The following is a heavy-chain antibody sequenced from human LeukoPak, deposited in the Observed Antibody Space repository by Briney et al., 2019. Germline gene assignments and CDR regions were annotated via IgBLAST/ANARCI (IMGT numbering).Heavy chain of an antibody. CDR2: ISRSGTDI. CDR1: GFTFSTYQ. D-gene: IGHD6-19*01. CDR3: ARASRPYTYNSGWEDGLDP. Sequence: GGPLRLSCAASGFTFSTYQMIWVRQAPGRGLEWVSFISRSGTDIYYADSVKGRFTASRDNAKNSLYLQMDSLRAEDTAIYYCARASRPYTYNSGWEDGLDPWGQGSLVTVSS. V-gene: IGHV3-48*03. J-gene: IGHJ5*02.